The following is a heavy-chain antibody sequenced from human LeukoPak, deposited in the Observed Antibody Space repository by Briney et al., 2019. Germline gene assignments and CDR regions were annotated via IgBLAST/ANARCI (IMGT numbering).Heavy chain of an antibody. J-gene: IGHJ4*02. D-gene: IGHD2-15*01. CDR3: ARVVGPVSYLLGFDY. Sequence: GASVTVSFKASGYTFTDYYIHWVRQAPGQGLEWMGMINPSGGSTSYTQKFQGRVTMTRDTSTSTVYMELSSLRSEDTAVYYCARVVGPVSYLLGFDYWGQGTLVTVSS. V-gene: IGHV1-46*01. CDR1: GYTFTDYY. CDR2: INPSGGST.